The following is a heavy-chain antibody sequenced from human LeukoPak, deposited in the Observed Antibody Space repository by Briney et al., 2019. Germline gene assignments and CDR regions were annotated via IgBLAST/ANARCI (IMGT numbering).Heavy chain of an antibody. D-gene: IGHD4-17*01. CDR2: IYYSGST. V-gene: IGHV4-39*02. CDR1: GGSISSNSYY. J-gene: IGHJ5*02. CDR3: ARDLIDYGDYDRPSNWFDP. Sequence: SETLSLTCTVSGGSISSNSYYWGWIRQPPGKGLEWIGSIYYSGSTYYNPSLKSRVTISVDTSKNQFSLKLSSVTAADTVVYYCARDLIDYGDYDRPSNWFDPWGQGTLVTVSS.